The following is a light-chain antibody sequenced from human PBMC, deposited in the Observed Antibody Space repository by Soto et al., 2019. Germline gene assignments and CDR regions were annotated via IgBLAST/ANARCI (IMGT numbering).Light chain of an antibody. V-gene: IGKV3-15*01. CDR1: QSVSSN. CDR3: QQSNNWPKT. J-gene: IGKJ1*01. Sequence: EIVMTQSPATLSVSPGETATLSCRASQSVSSNLAWYQQKPGQAPRLLISDASTRAAGLPARFSGSVPGTEFTLTISSLQSEDFAVYFCQQSNNWPKTFGQRTKWIS. CDR2: DAS.